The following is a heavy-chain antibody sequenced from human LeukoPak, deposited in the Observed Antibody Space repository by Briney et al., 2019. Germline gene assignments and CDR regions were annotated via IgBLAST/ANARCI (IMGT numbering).Heavy chain of an antibody. V-gene: IGHV3-20*04. CDR2: INWNGGST. J-gene: IGHJ3*02. Sequence: GGSLRLSCAASGFTFDDYGMTWARQAPGKGLEWVSSINWNGGSTDYADSVKGRFTISRDNAKNSLYLQMNSLRAGDTALYYCARNTYYDFWSGDAFDIWGQGTMVTVSS. D-gene: IGHD3-3*01. CDR1: GFTFDDYG. CDR3: ARNTYYDFWSGDAFDI.